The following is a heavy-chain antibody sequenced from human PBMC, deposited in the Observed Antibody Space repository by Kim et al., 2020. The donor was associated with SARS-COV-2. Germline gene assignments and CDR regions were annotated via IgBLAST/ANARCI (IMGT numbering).Heavy chain of an antibody. J-gene: IGHJ4*02. V-gene: IGHV1-18*01. CDR2: ISADSGNT. Sequence: ASVKASCKTSGYTFTNYGISWVRQAPGQGLEWMGWISADSGNTNYAQNVQGRVTLTTDTSTSTAYMELRSLRSDDTAVYYCARSHYGSGTYHFDYWGPGTLVTVSS. CDR1: GYTFTNYG. CDR3: ARSHYGSGTYHFDY. D-gene: IGHD3-10*01.